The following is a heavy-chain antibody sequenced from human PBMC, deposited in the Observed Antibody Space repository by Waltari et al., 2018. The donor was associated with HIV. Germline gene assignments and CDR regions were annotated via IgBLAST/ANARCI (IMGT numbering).Heavy chain of an antibody. V-gene: IGHV1-8*01. Sequence: QVQLVQSGAEVKKPGASVKVYCKASGYTFTSYDLNWVRQATGQGLEWMGWMNPNSGNTGYPQKFQGRVTMTRNTSISTAYMELSSLRSEDTAVYYCARGRVQVRGAMYYFDYWGQGTLVTVSS. CDR2: MNPNSGNT. D-gene: IGHD3-10*01. CDR1: GYTFTSYD. J-gene: IGHJ4*02. CDR3: ARGRVQVRGAMYYFDY.